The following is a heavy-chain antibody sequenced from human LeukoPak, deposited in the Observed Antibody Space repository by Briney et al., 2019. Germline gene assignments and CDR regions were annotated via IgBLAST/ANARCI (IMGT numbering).Heavy chain of an antibody. CDR2: ISSSSSTI. Sequence: PGGSLRLSCAASGFTFSSYSMNWVRQAPGKGLEWVSYISSSSSTIYYADSVKGRFTISRDNAKNSLYLQMNSLRAEDTAVYYCAKQLVPNYFDYWGQGTLVTVSS. J-gene: IGHJ4*02. CDR3: AKQLVPNYFDY. D-gene: IGHD6-13*01. V-gene: IGHV3-48*01. CDR1: GFTFSSYS.